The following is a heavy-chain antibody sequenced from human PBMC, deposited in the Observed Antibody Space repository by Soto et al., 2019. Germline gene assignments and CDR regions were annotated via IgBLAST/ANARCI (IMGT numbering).Heavy chain of an antibody. D-gene: IGHD3-22*01. J-gene: IGHJ6*02. V-gene: IGHV3-23*01. Sequence: HPGGSLRLSCAASGFTFTSYAMAWVRQAPGKGLEWVSDIGVDGGNIKYVDSVKGRFIISRDNSKNTLYLQMDSLRAEDTATYYCARFYYDSSGYLPSPYYYYYGMDVWGQGTTVTVSS. CDR2: IGVDGGNI. CDR3: ARFYYDSSGYLPSPYYYYYGMDV. CDR1: GFTFTSYA.